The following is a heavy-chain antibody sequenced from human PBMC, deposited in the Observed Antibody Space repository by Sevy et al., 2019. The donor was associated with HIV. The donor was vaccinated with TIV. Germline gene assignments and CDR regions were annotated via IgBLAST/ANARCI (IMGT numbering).Heavy chain of an antibody. CDR2: IKQDGSGK. Sequence: GGSLRLSCAASGFSLNNYWMNWVRQAPGKGLEWVANIKQDGSGKYYVDSVKGRFTISRDNARNLLYLQMNSLRVEDTALYYCVRAIAAAGSFWGQGTLVTVSS. CDR3: VRAIAAAGSF. V-gene: IGHV3-7*01. J-gene: IGHJ4*02. D-gene: IGHD6-13*01. CDR1: GFSLNNYW.